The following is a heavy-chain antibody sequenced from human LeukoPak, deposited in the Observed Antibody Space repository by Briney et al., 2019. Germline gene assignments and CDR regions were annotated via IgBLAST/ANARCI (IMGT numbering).Heavy chain of an antibody. V-gene: IGHV1-69*01. CDR2: VNPIFGTA. D-gene: IGHD3-22*01. CDR1: GGTFCSYA. J-gene: IGHJ4*02. CDR3: ARGLTYYYDSSGYYDMDY. Sequence: GASVKVSCKGSGGTFCSYAFSWVRQGPGPGLELVGGVNPIFGTANYAQKFQGRVTITADESTSTAYMELSSLRSEDTAVYYCARGLTYYYDSSGYYDMDYWGQGTLVTVSS.